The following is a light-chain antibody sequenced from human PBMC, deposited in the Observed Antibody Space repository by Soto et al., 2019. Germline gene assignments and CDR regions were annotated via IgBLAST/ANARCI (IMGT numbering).Light chain of an antibody. CDR1: SSNIGNNN. CDR3: GTWDDSLSGAV. CDR2: DNS. Sequence: QSVLTQPPSVSAAPGQKVTISCSGGSSNIGNNNVAWYQQFPGTAPKVVIYDNSKRPSGIPDRFSGSNSGTSATLAITGLQTGDEADYYCGTWDDSLSGAVFGGGTKLTVL. J-gene: IGLJ2*01. V-gene: IGLV1-51*01.